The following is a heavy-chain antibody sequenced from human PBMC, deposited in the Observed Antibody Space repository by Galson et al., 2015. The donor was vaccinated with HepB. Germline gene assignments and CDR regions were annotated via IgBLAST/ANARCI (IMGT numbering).Heavy chain of an antibody. D-gene: IGHD3-3*01. CDR3: AKVYYDVWCGLYYMDV. CDR2: ISGSGGST. Sequence: SLRLSCAASGFTFSSYGMHWVRQAPGKGLEWVSAISGSGGSTYYADSVQGRFTISRDNSKNTLYLQMNSLRAEDTAVYYCAKVYYDVWCGLYYMDVWGKGTTVTVSS. CDR1: GFTFSSYG. V-gene: IGHV3-23*01. J-gene: IGHJ6*03.